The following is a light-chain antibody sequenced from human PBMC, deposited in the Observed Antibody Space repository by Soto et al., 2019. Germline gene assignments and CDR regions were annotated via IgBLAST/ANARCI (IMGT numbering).Light chain of an antibody. Sequence: QSVLTQPPSASGTPGQRGTISCSGSSSNIGSNTVNWYQQLPGTAPKLLLYSNNQRPSGVPDRFSGSKSGTSASLAISGLQSEDEADYYCAAWDDSLNGWVFGGGTKLTVL. J-gene: IGLJ3*02. CDR3: AAWDDSLNGWV. CDR2: SNN. V-gene: IGLV1-44*01. CDR1: SSNIGSNT.